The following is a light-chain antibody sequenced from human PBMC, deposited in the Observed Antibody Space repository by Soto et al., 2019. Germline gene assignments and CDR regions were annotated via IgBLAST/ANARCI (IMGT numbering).Light chain of an antibody. CDR2: KAS. J-gene: IGKJ2*01. Sequence: DIQMTQSPSTLSASVRDRVAITCRASQSINDWLAWYQQKPGRAPKLLIYKASSLQSGVTSRFSGSGSGTEFTLTISSLQPDDFATYYCQHYNSYPYTFGQGTKLEIK. CDR3: QHYNSYPYT. CDR1: QSINDW. V-gene: IGKV1-5*03.